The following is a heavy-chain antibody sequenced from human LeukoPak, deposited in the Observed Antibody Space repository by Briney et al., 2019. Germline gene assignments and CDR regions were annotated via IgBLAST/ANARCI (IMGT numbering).Heavy chain of an antibody. V-gene: IGHV1-46*01. D-gene: IGHD2-15*01. CDR3: AREVVVAAIEDYFDY. Sequence: ASVKVSCKASGYTFTNYDINWVRQAPGQGLEWMGIINPSGGSTSYAQKFQGRVTMTRDTSTSTVYMELSSLRSEDTAVYYCAREVVVAAIEDYFDYWGQGTLVTVSS. CDR1: GYTFTNYD. J-gene: IGHJ4*02. CDR2: INPSGGST.